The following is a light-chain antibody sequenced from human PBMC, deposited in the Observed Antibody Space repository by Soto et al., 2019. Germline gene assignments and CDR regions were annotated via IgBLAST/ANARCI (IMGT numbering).Light chain of an antibody. J-gene: IGKJ1*01. CDR2: HVS. Sequence: EIVTTQSPATLSVSPGERVTLSCRASESISTNLAWYQQKPGQAPRLVIYHVSSRAAGVPARFSGSGSGTEFTLTISSLQSEDFAVYYCQQYNKWPPWTFGQGTKVDIK. CDR3: QQYNKWPPWT. CDR1: ESISTN. V-gene: IGKV3-15*01.